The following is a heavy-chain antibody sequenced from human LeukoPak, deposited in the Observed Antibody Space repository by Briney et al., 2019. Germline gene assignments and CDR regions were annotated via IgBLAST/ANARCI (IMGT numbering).Heavy chain of an antibody. CDR1: GFTFSTYS. CDR2: IEYSGTTR. CDR3: ARILGFTLDY. Sequence: GGSLRLSCAASGFTFSTYSMNWVRQAPGKGLEWASYIEYSGTTRYYADSVKGRFTVSRDSAKNTLYLQMNSLRDEDTAVYYCARILGFTLDYWGQGTLVTVSS. V-gene: IGHV3-48*02. J-gene: IGHJ4*02.